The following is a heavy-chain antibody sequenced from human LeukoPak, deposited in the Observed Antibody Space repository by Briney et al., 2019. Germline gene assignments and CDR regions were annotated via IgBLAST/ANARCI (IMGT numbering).Heavy chain of an antibody. CDR2: MNPNSGNT. J-gene: IGHJ5*02. CDR1: GYTFTSYD. D-gene: IGHD6-6*01. CDR3: ARLVAARLSWFDP. Sequence: ASVKVSCKASGYTFTSYDINWVRQATGQGLEWMGWMNPNSGNTGYAQKFQGRVTMTRNTSISTAYMELSSLRSEDTAVYYCARLVAARLSWFDPWGQGTLVTVCS. V-gene: IGHV1-8*01.